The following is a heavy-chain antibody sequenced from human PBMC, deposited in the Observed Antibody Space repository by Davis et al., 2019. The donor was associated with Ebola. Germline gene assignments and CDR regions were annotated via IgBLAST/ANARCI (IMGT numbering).Heavy chain of an antibody. Sequence: GESLKISCAASGFTFSDYYMSWIRQAPGKGLEWVSSIRSSDTTIYYSDSVKGRFTVSRDNAKNSLYLQMNSLRAEDTAVYYCARDKRSSWYGGMDVWGRGTTVTVSS. D-gene: IGHD6-19*01. CDR2: IRSSDTTI. J-gene: IGHJ6*02. V-gene: IGHV3-11*01. CDR3: ARDKRSSWYGGMDV. CDR1: GFTFSDYY.